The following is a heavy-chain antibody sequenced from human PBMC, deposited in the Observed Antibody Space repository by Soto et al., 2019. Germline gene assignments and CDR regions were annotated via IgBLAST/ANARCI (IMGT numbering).Heavy chain of an antibody. J-gene: IGHJ5*02. CDR3: AKDRVLRPPTGFDP. V-gene: IGHV3-23*01. D-gene: IGHD3-3*01. CDR1: GLTFSDYW. CDR2: ISGSGGST. Sequence: GGSLRLSCAASGLTFSDYWMHWVRQAPGKGLEWVSAISGSGGSTYYADSVKGRFTISRDNSKNTLYLQMNSLRAEDTAVYYCAKDRVLRPPTGFDPWGQGTLVTVSS.